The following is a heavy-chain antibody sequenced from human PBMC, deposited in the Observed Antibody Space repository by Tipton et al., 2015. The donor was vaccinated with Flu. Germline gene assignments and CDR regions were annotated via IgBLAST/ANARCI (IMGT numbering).Heavy chain of an antibody. CDR3: ARVPPFNNWNDQSDY. Sequence: QLVQSGAEVKKPGASVKLSCKASGYIFTDYYIHWVRQAPGQGLEWMGIIEPSGGSIKYAERFQGRVTMTRDTSTNTIDMEMSSLTSEDTAIYYCARVPPFNNWNDQSDYWGQGTLVTVSS. V-gene: IGHV1-46*01. D-gene: IGHD1-20*01. J-gene: IGHJ4*02. CDR1: GYIFTDYY. CDR2: IEPSGGSI.